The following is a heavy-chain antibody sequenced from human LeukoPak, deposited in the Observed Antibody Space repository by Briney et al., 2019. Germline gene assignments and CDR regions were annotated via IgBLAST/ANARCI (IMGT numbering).Heavy chain of an antibody. D-gene: IGHD2-8*02. CDR1: GGSISSSSYY. V-gene: IGHV4-39*01. CDR2: IYDSGSI. CDR3: ARLGHCTGGSCYQYYYMDV. J-gene: IGHJ6*03. Sequence: SETLSLTCTVSGGSISSSSYYWGWIRQPPGKGLEWIGSIYDSGSIYYNPSLKSRLTISEDTSKNQFSLKTNSVTAADTAVYYCARLGHCTGGSCYQYYYMDVWGKGTMVTISS.